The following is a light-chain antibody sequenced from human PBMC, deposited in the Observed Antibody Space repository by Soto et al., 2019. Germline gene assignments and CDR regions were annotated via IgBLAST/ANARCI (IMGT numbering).Light chain of an antibody. Sequence: EIVLTQSPATMSVSPGETATLSCRASQSVSSSLAWYQQTPGRAPRLLIYGASNRATDIPTRFSGSGSGTEFTLTISGLQSEDFAVYYCQQYNNWPPLTFGGGTKVEIK. CDR3: QQYNNWPPLT. J-gene: IGKJ4*01. CDR2: GAS. CDR1: QSVSSS. V-gene: IGKV3-15*01.